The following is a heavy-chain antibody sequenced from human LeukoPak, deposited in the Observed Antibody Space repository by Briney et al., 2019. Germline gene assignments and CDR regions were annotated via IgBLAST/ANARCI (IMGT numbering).Heavy chain of an antibody. V-gene: IGHV3-23*01. J-gene: IGHJ4*02. D-gene: IGHD5-24*01. CDR1: GFTFSTYA. CDR3: ARSGTEDGYNIYFDH. CDR2: ISGSGSGT. Sequence: GGSLRLSCATSGFTFSTYAMSWVRQAPGKGLEWVSLISGSGSGTHYADSVKGRFTISRDNSKNMLYLHMNSLRADDTAVYYCARSGTEDGYNIYFDHWGQGTLVTVSS.